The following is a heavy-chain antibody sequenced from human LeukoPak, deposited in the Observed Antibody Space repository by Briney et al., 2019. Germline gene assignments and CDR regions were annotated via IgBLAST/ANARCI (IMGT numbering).Heavy chain of an antibody. V-gene: IGHV4-34*01. J-gene: IGHJ6*02. CDR1: GVTFSGYY. D-gene: IGHD4-11*01. CDR2: INNSGST. Sequence: PETLSLTGAGYGVTFSGYYWSWLRQPPGKELEWFGEINNSGSTNYNTPLKSRVTTTEDTSKNQFSLQLSSVTAADTAVYYCARGRGTVRTLGYYYGMDVWGQGTTVTVSS. CDR3: ARGRGTVRTLGYYYGMDV.